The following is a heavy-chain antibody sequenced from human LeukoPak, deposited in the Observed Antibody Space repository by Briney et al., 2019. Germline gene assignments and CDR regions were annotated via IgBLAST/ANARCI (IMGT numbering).Heavy chain of an antibody. D-gene: IGHD5-18*01. CDR2: ISSSGSTI. CDR1: GFTFSDYY. Sequence: GGSLRLSCAASGFTFSDYYMSWIRQAPGKGLEWVSYISSSGSTIYYADSVKGRFTISRDNAKNSLYLQMNSLRAEDTAVYYCARGDPGYSYGSAYNWFDPWGQGTLVTVSS. V-gene: IGHV3-11*01. CDR3: ARGDPGYSYGSAYNWFDP. J-gene: IGHJ5*02.